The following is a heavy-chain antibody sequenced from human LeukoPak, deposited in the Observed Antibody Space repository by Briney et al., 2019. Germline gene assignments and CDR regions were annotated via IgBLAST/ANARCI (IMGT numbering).Heavy chain of an antibody. J-gene: IGHJ3*02. V-gene: IGHV3-21*01. CDR1: GFTTGSYI. D-gene: IGHD3-16*01. Sequence: GGSLRLYCAASGFTTGSYILNGFRQAPGKGLEWVSSISSSTTYIYYADSVKGRFTHSRDNAKDSLYLPMNSLRAEDTAVYYHARSRHYVDYAFNIWGEGPSVTVSS. CDR3: ARSRHYVDYAFNI. CDR2: ISSSTTYI.